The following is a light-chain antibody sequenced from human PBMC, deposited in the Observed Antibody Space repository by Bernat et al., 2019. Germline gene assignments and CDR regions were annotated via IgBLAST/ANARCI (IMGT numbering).Light chain of an antibody. Sequence: QFVLTQPPSVSAAPGQRVTISCSGSSSNIGSDTVNWYQQVPGTAPKLLIYSNNRRPSGVPDRFSGSKSDTSASLAIGGLQSEDEADYYCASWDSSLKGYVFGTGTKVTV. CDR2: SNN. CDR1: SSNIGSDT. V-gene: IGLV1-44*01. J-gene: IGLJ1*01. CDR3: ASWDSSLKGYV.